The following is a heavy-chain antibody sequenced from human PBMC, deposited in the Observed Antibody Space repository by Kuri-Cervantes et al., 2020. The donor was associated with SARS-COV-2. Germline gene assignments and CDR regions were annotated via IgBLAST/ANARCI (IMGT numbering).Heavy chain of an antibody. CDR1: GFNFNIYS. CDR3: ARNRGSGWPFFDY. V-gene: IGHV3-21*01. Sequence: GGSLRLSCAASGFNFNIYSMNWVRQAPGKGLEWVSSISSSSSYIYYADSVKGRFTISRDNAKNSLYLQMNSLRAEDTAVYYCARNRGSGWPFFDYWGQGTLVTVSS. J-gene: IGHJ4*02. CDR2: ISSSSSYI. D-gene: IGHD6-19*01.